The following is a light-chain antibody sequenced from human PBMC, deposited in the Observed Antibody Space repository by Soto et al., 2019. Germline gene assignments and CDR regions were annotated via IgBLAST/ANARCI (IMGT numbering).Light chain of an antibody. CDR1: QSVNKW. CDR2: DAS. CDR3: QHYASFSGT. Sequence: DIQMTQSPSTLSASVGDRVTITCLASQSVNKWLAWFQQKPGKVPKLLIFDASTLQTGVPSRFGGRGSGTEFTLTISGLQPDDFATYYCQHYASFSGTFGQGTKVDIK. V-gene: IGKV1-5*01. J-gene: IGKJ1*01.